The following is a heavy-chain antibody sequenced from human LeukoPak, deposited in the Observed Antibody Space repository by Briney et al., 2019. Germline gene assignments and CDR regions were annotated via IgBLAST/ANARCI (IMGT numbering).Heavy chain of an antibody. J-gene: IGHJ4*02. D-gene: IGHD3-10*01. V-gene: IGHV4-31*03. CDR1: GGSIISGGYY. CDR2: IYYRGST. Sequence: PSQTLSLTCTVSGGSIISGGYYWSWIRQHPGKGLEWIGYIYYRGSTYYNPSLKSRVTISVDTSKYQFSLNLTSVTAADTAVYYCARWVVPGTLDYWGQGTLVTVSS. CDR3: ARWVVPGTLDY.